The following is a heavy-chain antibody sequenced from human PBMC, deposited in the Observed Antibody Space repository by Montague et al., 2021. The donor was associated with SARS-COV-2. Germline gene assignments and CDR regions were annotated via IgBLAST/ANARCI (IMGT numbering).Heavy chain of an antibody. D-gene: IGHD3-16*01. V-gene: IGHV4-4*02. CDR2: IYHSGNT. CDR1: GGSISSSNW. J-gene: IGHJ4*02. CDR3: ARSSILGAHRFDY. Sequence: SETLSLTCAVSGGSISSSNWWSWVRQLPGKGLEWIGEIYHSGNTNYSPSLQSRFTISVDKSKNQFSLRLSSVTAADTAVYYCARSSILGAHRFDYWGQRTLVTVSS.